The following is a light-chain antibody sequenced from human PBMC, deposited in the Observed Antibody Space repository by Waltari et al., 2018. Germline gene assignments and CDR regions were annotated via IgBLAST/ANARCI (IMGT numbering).Light chain of an antibody. J-gene: IGKJ1*01. CDR1: QSLLFNADSKRY. V-gene: IGKV4-1*01. Sequence: DIVLTQSPEFMAVSLGEMATLNCQSSQSLLFNADSKRYLAWSQQRRGQPPTLLMYWASNRDSGVPDRFNGSGSGTDFSLTISSLQAEDAAVYYCHQYYSTPQTFGQGTKVEVK. CDR3: HQYYSTPQT. CDR2: WAS.